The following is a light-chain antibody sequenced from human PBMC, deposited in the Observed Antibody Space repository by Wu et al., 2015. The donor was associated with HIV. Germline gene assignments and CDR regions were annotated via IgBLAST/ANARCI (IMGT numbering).Light chain of an antibody. V-gene: IGKV3-11*01. CDR1: QSITVS. CDR3: QQRRNWPVT. Sequence: EIVLTQSPGTLSLSPGERATLSCRASQSITVSLAWYQQTPGQAPRLLIYDASNRATGIPPRFSGSGSGTDFTLTISSLEPEDFAIYYCQQRRNWPVTFGGGPRWRSN. CDR2: DAS. J-gene: IGKJ4*01.